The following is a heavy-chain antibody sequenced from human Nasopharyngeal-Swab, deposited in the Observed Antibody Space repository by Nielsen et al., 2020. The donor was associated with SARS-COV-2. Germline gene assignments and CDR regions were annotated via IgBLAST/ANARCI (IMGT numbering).Heavy chain of an antibody. CDR1: GFTFSSFV. CDR3: ARVGSTGWYPFGLDY. J-gene: IGHJ4*02. CDR2: MSYDGSNT. Sequence: GESLKISCSASGFTFSSFVLHWVRQAPGNGLEWVAFMSYDGSNTYYADSVKGRFTISRDNSKNTLYLQMNGLRAEDTAVYYCARVGSTGWYPFGLDYWGQGTLVTVSS. D-gene: IGHD6-19*01. V-gene: IGHV3-30*04.